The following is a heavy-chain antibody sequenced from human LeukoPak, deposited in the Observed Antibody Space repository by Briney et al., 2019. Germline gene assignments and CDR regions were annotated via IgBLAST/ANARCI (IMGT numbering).Heavy chain of an antibody. CDR2: ISSSSSYI. D-gene: IGHD5-18*01. J-gene: IGHJ4*02. CDR3: ANDLGWIQLNLG. V-gene: IGHV3-21*04. Sequence: RTGGSLRLSCAASGFTFSSYSMNWVRQAPGKGLEWVSSISSSSSYIYYTDSVKGRFTISRDNAKKSLYLQMNSLRAEDTAVYYCANDLGWIQLNLGRGQGTLVTVSS. CDR1: GFTFSSYS.